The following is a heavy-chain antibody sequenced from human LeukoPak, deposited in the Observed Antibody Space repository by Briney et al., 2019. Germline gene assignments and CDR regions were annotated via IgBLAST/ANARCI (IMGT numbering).Heavy chain of an antibody. Sequence: PGGSLRLSCAASGFTFSSYATHWVRQAPGKGLEWVAVISYDGSNKYYADSVKGRFTISRDNSKNTLYLQMNSLRSEDTAVYYCASDLSYWGQGTLVTVSS. CDR1: GFTFSSYA. J-gene: IGHJ4*02. V-gene: IGHV3-30-3*01. CDR3: ASDLSY. CDR2: ISYDGSNK.